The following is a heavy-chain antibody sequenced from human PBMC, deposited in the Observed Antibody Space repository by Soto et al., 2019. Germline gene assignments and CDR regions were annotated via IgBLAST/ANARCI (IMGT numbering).Heavy chain of an antibody. Sequence: PGGSLRLSCAASGFTFSDHYIDWVRKAPGKGLEWVGRTRNKANSYTTEYAASVKGRFTISRDDSKNSLYLQMNSLKTEDTAVYYCARESWLVLGTLDYWGQGTLVTVSS. CDR1: GFTFSDHY. V-gene: IGHV3-72*01. D-gene: IGHD6-19*01. J-gene: IGHJ4*02. CDR3: ARESWLVLGTLDY. CDR2: TRNKANSYTT.